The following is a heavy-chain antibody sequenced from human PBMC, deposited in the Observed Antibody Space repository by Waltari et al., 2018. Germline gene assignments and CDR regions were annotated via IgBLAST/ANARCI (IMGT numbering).Heavy chain of an antibody. V-gene: IGHV4-34*01. Sequence: QVQLQQWGAGLLKPSETLSLTCAVYGGSFSGYYWSWIRQPPGKGLEWIGEINHSGSTNYNPSLKSRVTISVDTSKNQFSLKLSSVTAADTAVYYCARGGRITIFGVVRNPGGWFDPWGQGTLVTVSS. D-gene: IGHD3-3*01. CDR1: GGSFSGYY. CDR3: ARGGRITIFGVVRNPGGWFDP. CDR2: INHSGST. J-gene: IGHJ5*02.